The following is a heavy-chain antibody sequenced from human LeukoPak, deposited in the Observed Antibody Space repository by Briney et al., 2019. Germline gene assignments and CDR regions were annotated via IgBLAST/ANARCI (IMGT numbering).Heavy chain of an antibody. V-gene: IGHV4-34*01. CDR1: GGSFSGYY. CDR2: INHSGST. CDR3: ARGRIPGY. D-gene: IGHD2-21*01. Sequence: SETLSLTCAVYGGSFSGYYWSWIRQPPGKGLEWIGEINHSGSTNYNPSLKSRVTISVDASKNQFSLKPSSVTAADTAVYYCARGRIPGYWGQGTLVTVSS. J-gene: IGHJ4*02.